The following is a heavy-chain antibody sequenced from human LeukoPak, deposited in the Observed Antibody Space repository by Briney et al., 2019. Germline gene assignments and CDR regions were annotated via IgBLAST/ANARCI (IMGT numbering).Heavy chain of an antibody. CDR3: ARGPRGSYLGYFDY. Sequence: PGGSLRLSCAASGFTFSSYAMHWVRQASGKGLEWVAVISYDGSNKYYADSVKGRFTISRDNSKNTLYLQMNSLRPDDTAVYYCARGPRGSYLGYFDYWGQGTLVTVSS. CDR1: GFTFSSYA. D-gene: IGHD1-26*01. CDR2: ISYDGSNK. J-gene: IGHJ4*02. V-gene: IGHV3-30-3*01.